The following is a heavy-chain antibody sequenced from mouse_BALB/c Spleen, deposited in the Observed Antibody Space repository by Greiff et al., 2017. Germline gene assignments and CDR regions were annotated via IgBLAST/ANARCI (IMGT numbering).Heavy chain of an antibody. Sequence: VQLQQSGPELVKPGASVKMSCKASGYTFTSYWMHWVKQRPGQGLEWIGMIDPSNSETSFNQKFKDKATLNVDKSSNTAYMQLSSLTSEDSAVYYCTARIYYYGGSLAYWGQGTLVTVSA. V-gene: IGHV1S127*01. CDR1: GYTFTSYW. CDR3: TARIYYYGGSLAY. D-gene: IGHD1-1*01. CDR2: IDPSNSET. J-gene: IGHJ3*01.